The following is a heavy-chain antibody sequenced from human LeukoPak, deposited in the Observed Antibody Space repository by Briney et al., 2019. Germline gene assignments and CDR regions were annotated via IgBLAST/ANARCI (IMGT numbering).Heavy chain of an antibody. J-gene: IGHJ6*03. V-gene: IGHV1-18*01. CDR3: AIDLSGWFSNYYYYMDV. D-gene: IGHD6-19*01. CDR1: CYTFTSYG. Sequence: GASVKVSCKASCYTFTSYGISWVRQAPGQGLEWMGWVSAYNGNTNYAQKLQGRVTMTTDTSTSTAYMELRSLRSDDTAVYYCAIDLSGWFSNYYYYMDVWGKGTTVTVSS. CDR2: VSAYNGNT.